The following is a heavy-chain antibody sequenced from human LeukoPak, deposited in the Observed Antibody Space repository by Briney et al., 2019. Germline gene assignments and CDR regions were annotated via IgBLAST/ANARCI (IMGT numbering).Heavy chain of an antibody. Sequence: PGLSLRLSCTASGFTFSSYWMHWVRQAPGKGPVWVSRTNRDGSSTAYADSVKGRFTISKENAKNTPYLLMNSLRAEDTAVYYCARDSVEWYIFDYWGQGTLVTVSS. J-gene: IGHJ4*02. CDR2: TNRDGSST. CDR3: ARDSVEWYIFDY. D-gene: IGHD3-3*01. V-gene: IGHV3-74*01. CDR1: GFTFSSYW.